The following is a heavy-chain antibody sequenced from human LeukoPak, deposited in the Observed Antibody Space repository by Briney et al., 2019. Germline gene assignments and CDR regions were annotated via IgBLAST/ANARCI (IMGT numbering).Heavy chain of an antibody. CDR3: ATPLDYSDSSGYHQGGD. D-gene: IGHD3-22*01. Sequence: GGSLRLSCVASGITFSRHWMTWVRQAPGKGLEWVANIKEDGTKRNYVDSVKGRFTISRDNAKNSLYLQMNSLRAGDTAVYYCATPLDYSDSSGYHQGGDWGQGTLVTVSS. V-gene: IGHV3-7*03. CDR2: IKEDGTKR. J-gene: IGHJ4*02. CDR1: GITFSRHW.